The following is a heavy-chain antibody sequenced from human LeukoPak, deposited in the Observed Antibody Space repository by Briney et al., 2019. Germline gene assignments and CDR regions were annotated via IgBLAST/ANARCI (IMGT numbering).Heavy chain of an antibody. CDR3: GEDGATAPPAWPDY. Sequence: GGSLRLSCAASGFTFNKYAMSWVRQAPGKGLEWVSTISGSGESIYYEDSVKGRFTISRDNSKNTLYLQMNSLRAEDTAVYYCGEDGATAPPAWPDYWGQGTLVTVSS. J-gene: IGHJ4*02. D-gene: IGHD4/OR15-4a*01. CDR2: ISGSGESI. CDR1: GFTFNKYA. V-gene: IGHV3-23*01.